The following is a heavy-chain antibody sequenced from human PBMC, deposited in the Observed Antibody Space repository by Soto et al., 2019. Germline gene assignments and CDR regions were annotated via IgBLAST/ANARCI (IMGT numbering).Heavy chain of an antibody. D-gene: IGHD6-6*01. CDR2: ISSYNGNT. J-gene: IGHJ4*02. CDR3: ARDPNVYSRSSFGDF. V-gene: IGHV1-18*01. CDR1: GETFTGYG. Sequence: QVQLVQSGAEVKKPGASVKVSCMASGETFTGYGFNWVRQAPGQGLEWMGWISSYNGNTNYAQNFQGRVTMTTDTSTSTAYMELRSLRSDDTAVYYCARDPNVYSRSSFGDFWGQGTLVTVSS.